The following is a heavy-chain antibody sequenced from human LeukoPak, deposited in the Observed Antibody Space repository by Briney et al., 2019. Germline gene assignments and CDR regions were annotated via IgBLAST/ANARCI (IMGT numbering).Heavy chain of an antibody. D-gene: IGHD5-18*01. V-gene: IGHV4-31*02. Sequence: SQTLSLTCTVSGGSISSGNYYWSWIRQHPGKGLEWIGYIYYSGDTYYNPSLKSRVTISADTSKNQFSLKLSSVTAADTAVYYCARAPRDTNSRYYFDYWGQGTLVSVSS. CDR2: IYYSGDT. CDR3: ARAPRDTNSRYYFDY. CDR1: GGSISSGNYY. J-gene: IGHJ4*02.